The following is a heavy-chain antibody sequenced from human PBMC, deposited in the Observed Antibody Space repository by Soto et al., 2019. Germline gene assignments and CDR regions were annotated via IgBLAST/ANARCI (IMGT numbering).Heavy chain of an antibody. J-gene: IGHJ4*02. CDR3: AKARSPIVATISYFDY. D-gene: IGHD5-12*01. Sequence: GGSLRLSCEASGFTIRTYGMSWVRQAPGKGLEWVAVISYDGSNKYYADSVKGRFTISRDNSKNTLYLQMNSLRAEDTAVYYCAKARSPIVATISYFDYWGQGTLVTVSS. V-gene: IGHV3-30*18. CDR2: ISYDGSNK. CDR1: GFTIRTYG.